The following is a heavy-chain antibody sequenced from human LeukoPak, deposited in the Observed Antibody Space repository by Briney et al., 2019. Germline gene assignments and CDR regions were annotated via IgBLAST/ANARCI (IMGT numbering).Heavy chain of an antibody. D-gene: IGHD4-17*01. J-gene: IGHJ3*02. CDR1: GFTFDDYV. CDR2: ISWNGVSI. V-gene: IGHV3-9*01. Sequence: GGSLRLSCAASGFTFDDYVMPWVRQAPGKGLEWVSGISWNGVSIGYADSVKGRFTTSRDNAKNSLYLQMNSLRAEDTAVYYCAKVNGDYVEDAFDIWGQGTMVTVSS. CDR3: AKVNGDYVEDAFDI.